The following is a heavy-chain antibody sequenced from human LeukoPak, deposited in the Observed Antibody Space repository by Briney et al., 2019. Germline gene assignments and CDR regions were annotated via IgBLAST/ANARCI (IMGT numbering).Heavy chain of an antibody. Sequence: GESLRPSCAASGFTFSYFSMHWVRQAPGKGLEWVSYISGSGTTIYYSGSVKGRFTISRDNAKNSLYLQMNSLRAEDTGVYHCARVGREGSNYYYYMDVWGKGTTVTVSS. D-gene: IGHD2-2*01. CDR2: ISGSGTTI. CDR3: ARVGREGSNYYYYMDV. CDR1: GFTFSYFS. V-gene: IGHV3-48*04. J-gene: IGHJ6*03.